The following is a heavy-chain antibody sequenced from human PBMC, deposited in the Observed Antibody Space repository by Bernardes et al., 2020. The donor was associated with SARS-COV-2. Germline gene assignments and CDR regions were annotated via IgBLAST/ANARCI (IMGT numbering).Heavy chain of an antibody. CDR2: ISSGGGTI. V-gene: IGHV3-48*03. Sequence: GPVSRSCAASGFTFSSFEMNWVRQAPGQGLEWISYISSGGGTIYYADSVKGRFTISRDNAKNSLYLQMNSLRGEDTAVYYCARDQIVDDFWSRYYFGQEQRKNKYYIMDVWGQGTTVTVSS. CDR3: ARDQIVDDFWSRYYFGQEQRKNKYYIMDV. J-gene: IGHJ6*02. D-gene: IGHD3-3*01. CDR1: GFTFSSFE.